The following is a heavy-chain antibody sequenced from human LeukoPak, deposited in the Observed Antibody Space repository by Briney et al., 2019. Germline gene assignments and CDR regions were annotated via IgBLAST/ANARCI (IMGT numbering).Heavy chain of an antibody. V-gene: IGHV4-34*01. J-gene: IGHJ4*02. CDR1: GGSFSGYY. Sequence: SETLSLTCAVYGGSFSGYYWSWIRQPPGKGLEWIGEINHSGSTNYNPSLKSRVTISVDTSKNQFSLKLTSVTVADTAVYYCASGSHFYDSSGYYMGFDYWGQGTLVTVSS. CDR3: ASGSHFYDSSGYYMGFDY. CDR2: INHSGST. D-gene: IGHD3-22*01.